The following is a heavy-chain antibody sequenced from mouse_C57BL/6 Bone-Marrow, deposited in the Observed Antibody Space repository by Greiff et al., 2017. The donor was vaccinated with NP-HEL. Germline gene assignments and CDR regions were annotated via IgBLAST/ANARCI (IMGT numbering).Heavy chain of an antibody. D-gene: IGHD1-1*01. CDR2: ISSGGDYI. CDR1: GFTFSSYA. V-gene: IGHV5-9-1*02. Sequence: DVMLVESGEGLVKPGGSLKLSCAASGFTFSSYAMSWVRQTPEKRLEWVAYISSGGDYIYYADTVKGRFTISRDNARNTLYLQMSSLKSEDTAMYYCTRGVAHYYAMDYWGQGTSVTVSS. J-gene: IGHJ4*01. CDR3: TRGVAHYYAMDY.